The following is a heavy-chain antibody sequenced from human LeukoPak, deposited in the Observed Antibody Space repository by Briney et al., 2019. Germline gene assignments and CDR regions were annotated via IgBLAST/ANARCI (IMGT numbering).Heavy chain of an antibody. D-gene: IGHD6-13*01. J-gene: IGHJ4*02. Sequence: GGSLRLSCAAPGFTFSDYYMSWLRQAPGKGLEWVSYISSSSSYTNYADSVKGRFTISRDNAKNSLYLQMNSLRAEDTAVYYCATGGSSSWYGGFDYWGQGTLVTVSS. CDR3: ATGGSSSWYGGFDY. CDR2: ISSSSSYT. V-gene: IGHV3-11*06. CDR1: GFTFSDYY.